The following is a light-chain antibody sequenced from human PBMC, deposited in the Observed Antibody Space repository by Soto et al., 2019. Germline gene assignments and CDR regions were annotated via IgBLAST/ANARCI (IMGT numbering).Light chain of an antibody. CDR2: ETS. Sequence: DIPMTQSPSSLSASVGDRVTITCRASQSLSSRLTWYQQKPGEAPKLLIYETSNLQSGVPSRFSGSGADTDFTLTINSLQSEDFATYYCKQSFSPPYTFGQGTKLYIK. V-gene: IGKV1-39*01. CDR1: QSLSSR. J-gene: IGKJ2*01. CDR3: KQSFSPPYT.